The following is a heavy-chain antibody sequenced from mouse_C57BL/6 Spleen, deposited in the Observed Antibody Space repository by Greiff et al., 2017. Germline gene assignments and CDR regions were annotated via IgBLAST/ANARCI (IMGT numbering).Heavy chain of an antibody. D-gene: IGHD1-1*01. J-gene: IGHJ1*03. Sequence: QVQLQQSGAELVRPGTSVKVSCKASGYAFTNYLIEWVKQRPGQGLEWIGVINPGSGGTNYNEKFKGKATLTADKSSSTAYMQLSSLTSEDSAGYFCARWDYYGSSYLYFDGWGTGTTVTVSS. CDR1: GYAFTNYL. V-gene: IGHV1-54*01. CDR3: ARWDYYGSSYLYFDG. CDR2: INPGSGGT.